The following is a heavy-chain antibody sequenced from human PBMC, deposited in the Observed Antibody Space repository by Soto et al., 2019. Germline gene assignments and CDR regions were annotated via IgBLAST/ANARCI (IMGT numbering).Heavy chain of an antibody. CDR1: GGSISSGGYS. Sequence: PSETLSLTCAVSGGSISSGGYSWSWIRQPPGKGLEWIGYIYNSGSTYYNPSLKSRVTISVDRSKNQFSLKLSSVTAADTAVDSCARGYWYDPWGQGTLVTVSS. V-gene: IGHV4-30-2*01. CDR3: ARGYWYDP. J-gene: IGHJ5*02. CDR2: IYNSGST.